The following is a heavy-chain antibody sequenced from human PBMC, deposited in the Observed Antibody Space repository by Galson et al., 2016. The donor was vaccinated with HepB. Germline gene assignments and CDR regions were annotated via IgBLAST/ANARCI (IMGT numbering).Heavy chain of an antibody. CDR3: AKVGSIAARPDYFDS. V-gene: IGHV3-30*18. CDR2: ISDDGSNK. D-gene: IGHD6-6*01. CDR1: GFTLSSCG. Sequence: SLRLSCAASGFTLSSCGMYWVRQAPGKGLEWVAVISDDGSNKMYADSVKGRFTISRDNSKNTLYLQMNSLRLEDTAMYYCAKVGSIAARPDYFDSWGQGTPVTVSS. J-gene: IGHJ4*02.